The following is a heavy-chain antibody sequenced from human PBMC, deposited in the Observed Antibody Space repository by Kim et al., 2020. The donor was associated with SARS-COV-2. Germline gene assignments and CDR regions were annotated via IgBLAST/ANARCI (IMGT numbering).Heavy chain of an antibody. CDR2: IYTSGST. CDR3: ARDKIDCSSTSCYSGLIDY. V-gene: IGHV4-4*07. D-gene: IGHD2-2*02. Sequence: SETLSLTCTVSGGSISSYYWSWIRQPAGKGLEWIGRIYTSGSTNYNPSLKSRVTMSVDTSKNQFSLKLSSVTAADTAVYYCARDKIDCSSTSCYSGLIDYWGQGTLVTVSS. CDR1: GGSISSYY. J-gene: IGHJ4*02.